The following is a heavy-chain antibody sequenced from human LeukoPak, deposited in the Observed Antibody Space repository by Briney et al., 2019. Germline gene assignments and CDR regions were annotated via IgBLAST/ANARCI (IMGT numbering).Heavy chain of an antibody. CDR2: IYYSGST. V-gene: IGHV4-59*12. Sequence: PSETLSLTCTVSGGSISSYYWSWIRQPPGKGLEWMGHIYYSGSTNYNPSLKSRVTISVDTSKNQFSLKLSSVTAADTAVYYCARGGSSGWYGGIDYWGQGTLVTVSS. D-gene: IGHD6-19*01. CDR3: ARGGSSGWYGGIDY. J-gene: IGHJ4*02. CDR1: GGSISSYY.